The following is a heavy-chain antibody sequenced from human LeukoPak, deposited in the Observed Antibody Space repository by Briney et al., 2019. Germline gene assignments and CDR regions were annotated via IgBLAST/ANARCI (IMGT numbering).Heavy chain of an antibody. J-gene: IGHJ4*02. CDR2: INPNSGGT. CDR1: GYTFTGYY. Sequence: GASVKVSCKASGYTFTGYYMHWVRQAPGQGLEWMGWINPNSGGTNYAQKFQGRVTMTRDTSISTAYMELSRLRSDDTAVYYCARDLVWFGSGGLDYWGQGTLVTVSS. CDR3: ARDLVWFGSGGLDY. D-gene: IGHD3-10*01. V-gene: IGHV1-2*02.